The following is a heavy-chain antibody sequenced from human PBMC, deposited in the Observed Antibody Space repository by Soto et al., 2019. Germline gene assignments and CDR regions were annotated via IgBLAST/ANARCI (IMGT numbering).Heavy chain of an antibody. J-gene: IGHJ5*02. CDR1: GYTFTSYY. Sequence: ASVKVSCKASGYTFTSYYMHWVRQAPGQGLEWMGIINPSGGSTSYAQKFQGRVTMTRDMSTRTVYMELSSLRSEDTAVYYCARITGTTLVDFDPWGQGTLVTVSS. CDR2: INPSGGST. CDR3: ARITGTTLVDFDP. D-gene: IGHD1-7*01. V-gene: IGHV1-46*03.